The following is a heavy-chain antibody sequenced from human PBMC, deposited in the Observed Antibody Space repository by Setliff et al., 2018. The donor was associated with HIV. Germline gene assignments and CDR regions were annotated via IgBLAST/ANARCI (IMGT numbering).Heavy chain of an antibody. CDR1: GYSFTNHY. V-gene: IGHV1-46*01. J-gene: IGHJ3*02. D-gene: IGHD5-12*01. CDR2: INPTGGST. Sequence: ASVKVSCKPSGYSFTNHYMHWVRQAPGQGLEWMGVINPTGGSTRNTQKFQGRVAMTRDTSTSTVYMELSSLRSEDTAVYYCASAGAWQRNALDICGQGTMVTVSS. CDR3: ASAGAWQRNALDI.